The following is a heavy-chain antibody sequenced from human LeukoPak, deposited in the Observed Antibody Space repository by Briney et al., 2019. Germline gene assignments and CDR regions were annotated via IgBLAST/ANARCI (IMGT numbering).Heavy chain of an antibody. D-gene: IGHD3-22*01. Sequence: SETLSLTCTVSGGSISGSSYYWGWIRQPPGKGLEWIGSIYYSGSTYYNPSLKSRVTISVDTSKNQFSLKLSSVTAADTAVYYCARDRNYYDSSGYYYADAFDIWGQGTMVTVSS. V-gene: IGHV4-39*07. CDR1: GGSISGSSYY. J-gene: IGHJ3*02. CDR3: ARDRNYYDSSGYYYADAFDI. CDR2: IYYSGST.